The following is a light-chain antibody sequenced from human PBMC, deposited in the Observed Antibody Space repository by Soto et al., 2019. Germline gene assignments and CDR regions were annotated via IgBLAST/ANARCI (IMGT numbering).Light chain of an antibody. V-gene: IGKV3D-20*02. J-gene: IGKJ5*01. Sequence: EIVLTQAPGTLSLSPGERAHLSCRASQSVTNSYLAWYQQKPAQAPRFLIYGASSRATGVPDRFSGSGSGTDFTISISRLEPEDFAVYYSQQRINWPPITFGQGTRLEI. CDR3: QQRINWPPIT. CDR2: GAS. CDR1: QSVTNSY.